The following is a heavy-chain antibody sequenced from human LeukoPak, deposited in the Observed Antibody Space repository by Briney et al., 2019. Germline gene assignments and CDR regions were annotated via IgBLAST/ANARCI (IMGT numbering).Heavy chain of an antibody. CDR1: GFTFSSYS. CDR2: ISSSSSTI. Sequence: RGSLRLSCAASGFTFSSYSMNWVRQAPGKGLEWVSYISSSSSTIYYADSVKGRFTISRDNAKNSLYLQMNSLRAGDTAVYYCVRGNPYNWSYWGQGTLVTVSS. D-gene: IGHD1-1*01. J-gene: IGHJ4*02. CDR3: VRGNPYNWSY. V-gene: IGHV3-48*04.